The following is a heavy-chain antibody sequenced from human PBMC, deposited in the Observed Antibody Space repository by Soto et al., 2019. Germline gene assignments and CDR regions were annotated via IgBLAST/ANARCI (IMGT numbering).Heavy chain of an antibody. V-gene: IGHV3-11*01. D-gene: IGHD3-3*01. CDR3: ARERGSYYDFWSGYHSRWFDP. CDR2: ISSSGSTI. J-gene: IGHJ5*02. Sequence: QVQLVESGGGLVKPGGSLRLSCAASGFTFSDYYMSWIRQAPGKGLEWVSYISSSGSTIYYADSVKGRFTISRDNAKNSRYLQMNSLRAEDTAVYYCARERGSYYDFWSGYHSRWFDPWGQGTLVTVSS. CDR1: GFTFSDYY.